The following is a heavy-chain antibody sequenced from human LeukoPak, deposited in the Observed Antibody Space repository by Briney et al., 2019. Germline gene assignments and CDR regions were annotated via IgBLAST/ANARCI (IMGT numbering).Heavy chain of an antibody. J-gene: IGHJ4*02. Sequence: ASVKVSCKVSGYTLTELSIHWVRQALGKGLEWMGGVDPEDDETIYAQKFQGRGAWAEDTSTDTAHMELSSLRSEDTAVYYCATGRSGYGYVIDSWGQGTLVTVSS. CDR1: GYTLTELS. D-gene: IGHD5-18*01. CDR2: VDPEDDET. V-gene: IGHV1-24*01. CDR3: ATGRSGYGYVIDS.